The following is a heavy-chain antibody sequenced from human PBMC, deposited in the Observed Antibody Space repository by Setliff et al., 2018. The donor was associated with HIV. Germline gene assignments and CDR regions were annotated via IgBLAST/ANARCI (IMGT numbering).Heavy chain of an antibody. Sequence: SETLSLTCTVSGGSISSSNYYWGWIRQPPGKGPEWIGSIYYSGNAYYNPSLKSRVTISVDTSENQFSLKLSSVAAADTAVYYCATRNTLRYFEWLNYYYYYMDVWGKGTTVTVSS. CDR3: ATRNTLRYFEWLNYYYYYMDV. J-gene: IGHJ6*03. CDR1: GGSISSSNYY. V-gene: IGHV4-39*01. CDR2: IYYSGNA. D-gene: IGHD3-9*01.